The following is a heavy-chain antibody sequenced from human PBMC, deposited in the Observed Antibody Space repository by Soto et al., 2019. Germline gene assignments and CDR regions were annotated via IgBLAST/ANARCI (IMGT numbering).Heavy chain of an antibody. J-gene: IGHJ3*02. V-gene: IGHV3-33*01. CDR2: IWYDGSNK. Sequence: GGSLRLSCAASGFTFSSYGMHWVRQAPGKGLEWVAVIWYDGSNKYYADSVKGRFTISRDNSKNTLYLQMNSLRAEDTAVYYCARAGYYDSSGHAFDIWGQGTMVTVSS. CDR3: ARAGYYDSSGHAFDI. CDR1: GFTFSSYG. D-gene: IGHD3-22*01.